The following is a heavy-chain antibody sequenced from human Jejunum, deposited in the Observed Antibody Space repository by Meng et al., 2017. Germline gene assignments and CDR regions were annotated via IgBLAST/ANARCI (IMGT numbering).Heavy chain of an antibody. CDR3: ARTGIPGGGSFYSN. D-gene: IGHD2-15*01. J-gene: IGHJ4*02. CDR2: ISSGGSTI. Sequence: GESLKISCAASGFTFSSFEMNWVRQAPGKGLEWLSYISSGGSTINYADSVKGRFTISRDNAKNSPYLQMNSLRVEDTGVYYCARTGIPGGGSFYSNWGQGALVTVSS. V-gene: IGHV3-48*03. CDR1: GFTFSSFE.